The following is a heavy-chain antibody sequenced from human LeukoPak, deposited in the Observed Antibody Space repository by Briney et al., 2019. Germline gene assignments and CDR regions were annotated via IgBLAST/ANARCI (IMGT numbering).Heavy chain of an antibody. Sequence: PGGSLRLSCAASGFTFDDYAMHWVRQAPGKGLEWVSGISWNSYNMGYADSVKGRFTISRDNAKNSMYLQMNSLRAEDTALYYCTKGGMTTMTAFDFWGQGTLVTVSS. CDR3: TKGGMTTMTAFDF. J-gene: IGHJ4*02. D-gene: IGHD4-17*01. CDR2: ISWNSYNM. CDR1: GFTFDDYA. V-gene: IGHV3-9*01.